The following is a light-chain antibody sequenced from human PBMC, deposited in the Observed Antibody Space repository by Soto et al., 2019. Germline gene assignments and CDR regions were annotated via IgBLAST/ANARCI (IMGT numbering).Light chain of an antibody. CDR2: DVS. V-gene: IGLV2-14*01. J-gene: IGLJ2*01. CDR1: SSDVGGYNY. CDR3: SSYTSSSTPVV. Sequence: QSALTQPASVSGSPGQSITISCTGTSSDVGGYNYVSWYQQHPGKAPKLMIYDVSNRPSGVSNRFSDSKSGNTASLTISGRQAEDEADYYCSSYTSSSTPVVFGGGTPLTVL.